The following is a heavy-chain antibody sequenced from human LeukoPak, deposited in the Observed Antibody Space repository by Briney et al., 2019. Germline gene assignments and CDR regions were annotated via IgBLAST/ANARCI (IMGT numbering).Heavy chain of an antibody. D-gene: IGHD2-8*01. Sequence: GGSLRLSCAASGFALSSHWMTWVRQVPGRGPEWVANVNRDGSETYYLDSVKGRFTISKDNAKDSLYLQMNSLRAEDTALYHCARNNAMDVWGQGTTVIVSS. CDR2: VNRDGSET. CDR3: ARNNAMDV. J-gene: IGHJ6*02. CDR1: GFALSSHW. V-gene: IGHV3-7*03.